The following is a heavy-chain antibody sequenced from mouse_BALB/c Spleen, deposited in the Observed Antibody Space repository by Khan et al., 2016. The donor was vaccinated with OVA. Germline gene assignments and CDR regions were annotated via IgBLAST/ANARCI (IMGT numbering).Heavy chain of an antibody. CDR3: ARVGYNGAMDY. CDR2: INTYTGEP. V-gene: IGHV9-3-1*01. J-gene: IGHJ4*01. Sequence: QIQLVQSGPELKKPGETVKISCKASGYTFTNYGMNWVKQTPGEGLKWMGWINTYTGEPTYAADFKGRFAFSLESSASTSYLQINIHKNEATITLFCARVGYNGAMDYWGQGASVTVSS. CDR1: GYTFTNYG. D-gene: IGHD4-1*01.